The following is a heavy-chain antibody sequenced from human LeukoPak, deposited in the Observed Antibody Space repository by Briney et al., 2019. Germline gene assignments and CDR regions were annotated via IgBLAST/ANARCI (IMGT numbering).Heavy chain of an antibody. CDR2: MNPHSGDT. CDR1: GYTFISYD. J-gene: IGHJ4*02. D-gene: IGHD3-22*01. CDR3: ARGFDNSGYYIAQGY. V-gene: IGHV1-8*01. Sequence: GASVKVSCKASGYTFISYDINWVRQATGQGLEWMGWMNPHSGDTGYAPKFQGRVTMTRNTSISTAYMELSSLRSEDTAVYYCARGFDNSGYYIAQGYWGQGTLVTVSS.